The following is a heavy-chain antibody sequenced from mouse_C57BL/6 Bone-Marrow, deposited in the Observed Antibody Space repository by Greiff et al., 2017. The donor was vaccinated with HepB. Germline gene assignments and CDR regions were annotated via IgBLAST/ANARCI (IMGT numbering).Heavy chain of an antibody. CDR3: ARGAY. J-gene: IGHJ3*01. V-gene: IGHV1-52*01. CDR2: IDPSDSET. Sequence: VKLMESGAELVRPGSSVKLSCKASGYTFTSYWMHWVKQRPIQGLEWIGNIDPSDSETHYNQKFKDKATLTVDKSSSTAYMQLSSLTSEDSAVYYCARGAYWGQGTLVTVSA. CDR1: GYTFTSYW.